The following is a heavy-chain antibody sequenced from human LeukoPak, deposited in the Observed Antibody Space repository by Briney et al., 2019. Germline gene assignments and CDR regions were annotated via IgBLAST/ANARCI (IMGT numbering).Heavy chain of an antibody. Sequence: SGPTLVNPTQTLTLTCTFSGFSLSTSGVAVGWIRQPPGKALEWLGLIYWDDDKRYSPSLKSALTITKDTSKNQVVLTMTNMDPVDTATYYCAHRRDGYNSLDYWGQGTLVTVSS. D-gene: IGHD5-24*01. V-gene: IGHV2-5*02. CDR3: AHRRDGYNSLDY. CDR1: GFSLSTSGVA. CDR2: IYWDDDK. J-gene: IGHJ4*02.